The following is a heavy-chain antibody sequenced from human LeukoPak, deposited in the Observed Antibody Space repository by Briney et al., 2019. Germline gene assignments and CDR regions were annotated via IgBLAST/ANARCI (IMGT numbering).Heavy chain of an antibody. Sequence: GGSLRLSCIVSGFTFDDYGMHWVRHTPGTGLEWVAGITWNRDNIGYGDSVKGRFTISRDNVKNVLYLQMNSLRPEDTALYYCAKDLSSAITSALVLDVWGQGTTV. J-gene: IGHJ6*02. CDR2: ITWNRDNI. CDR1: GFTFDDYG. CDR3: AKDLSSAITSALVLDV. D-gene: IGHD3-22*01. V-gene: IGHV3-9*01.